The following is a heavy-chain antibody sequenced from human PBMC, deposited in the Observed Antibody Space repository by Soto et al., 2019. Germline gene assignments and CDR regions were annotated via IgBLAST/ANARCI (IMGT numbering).Heavy chain of an antibody. CDR2: LYWADDQ. V-gene: IGHV2-5*02. CDR1: GLSLRTTGVG. CDR3: XXXXXXXXXXXXXSSHAYNGLDV. D-gene: IGHD6-6*01. Sequence: QVTLKESGPTLVKPTQTLTLTCTVSGLSLRTTGVGVGWVRQPPGKALEWLALLYWADDQRYSPSLRSRLTIAKDIXXXXXXXXXXXXXXXXXXXXXXXXXXXXXXXXXXXSSHAYNGLDVWGQGTTVTVSS. J-gene: IGHJ6*02.